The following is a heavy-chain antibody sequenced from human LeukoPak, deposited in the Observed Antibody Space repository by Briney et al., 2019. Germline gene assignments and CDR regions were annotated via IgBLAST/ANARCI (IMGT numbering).Heavy chain of an antibody. V-gene: IGHV4-39*01. D-gene: IGHD5-18*01. CDR2: IYYSGST. Sequence: PSETLSLTCTVSGGSISSSSYYWGWIRQPPGKGLEWIVRIYYSGSTYYNPSLKSRVTISVDTSKNQFSLQLSSVTAADTAVYYCAIPRGYSYGYGEDYWGQGTLVTVSS. CDR1: GGSISSSSYY. CDR3: AIPRGYSYGYGEDY. J-gene: IGHJ4*02.